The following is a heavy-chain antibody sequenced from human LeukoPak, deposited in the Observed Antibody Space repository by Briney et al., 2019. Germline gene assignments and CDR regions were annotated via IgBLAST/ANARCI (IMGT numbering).Heavy chain of an antibody. D-gene: IGHD4-11*01. CDR3: AKDAVQYLYYFDY. J-gene: IGHJ4*02. V-gene: IGHV3-33*06. Sequence: PGGSLSLSCAASGFTFSSYGMHWVRQAPGKGLEWVAVIWYDGSNKYYADSVKGRFTISRDNSKNTLYLQMNSLRAEDTAVYYCAKDAVQYLYYFDYWGQGTLVTVSS. CDR1: GFTFSSYG. CDR2: IWYDGSNK.